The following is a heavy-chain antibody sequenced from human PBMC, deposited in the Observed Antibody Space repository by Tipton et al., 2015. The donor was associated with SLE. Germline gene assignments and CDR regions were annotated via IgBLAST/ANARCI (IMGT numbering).Heavy chain of an antibody. CDR3: ARDVRAAGNYFDR. CDR2: RDTSGGP. CDR1: GDSINKGGYH. Sequence: TLSLTCSVSGDSINKGGYHWNWIRQPAGMGLEWIGRRDTSGGPSYNPSLETRFSISLDSSKNLFPLRVTSVTAADAAVYFCARDVRAAGNYFDRWGQGTLVTVAS. J-gene: IGHJ5*02. D-gene: IGHD6-13*01. V-gene: IGHV4-61*02.